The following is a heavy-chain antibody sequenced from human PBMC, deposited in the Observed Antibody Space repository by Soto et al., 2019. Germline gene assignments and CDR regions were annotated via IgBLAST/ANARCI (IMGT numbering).Heavy chain of an antibody. CDR2: IIPIFGTA. CDR1: GGTFSSYA. CDR3: ARHPDSSAQVHFDW. V-gene: IGHV1-69*12. D-gene: IGHD3-22*01. Sequence: QVQLVQSGAEVKKPGSSVKVSCKASGGTFSSYAISWVRQAPGQGLEWMGGIIPIFGTANYAQKFQGRVTITADESMSTAYMELSSRRSEDTAVYYCARHPDSSAQVHFDWWGQGTLVTVSS. J-gene: IGHJ4*02.